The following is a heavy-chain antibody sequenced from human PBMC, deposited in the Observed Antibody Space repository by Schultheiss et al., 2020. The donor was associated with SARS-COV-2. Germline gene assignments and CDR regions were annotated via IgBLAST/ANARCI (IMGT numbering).Heavy chain of an antibody. D-gene: IGHD6-13*01. V-gene: IGHV3-9*01. Sequence: GGSLRLSCAGSGFTFSGSAIHWVRQASGKGLEWVSGISWNSGSIGYADSVKGRFTISRDNAKNSLYLQMNSLRAEDTALYYCAKDREAAAGTVFFWGQGTLVTVSS. CDR1: GFTFSGSA. CDR3: AKDREAAAGTVFF. CDR2: ISWNSGSI. J-gene: IGHJ4*02.